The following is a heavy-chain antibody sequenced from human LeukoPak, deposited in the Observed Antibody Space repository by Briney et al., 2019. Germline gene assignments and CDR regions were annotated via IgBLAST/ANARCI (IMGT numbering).Heavy chain of an antibody. D-gene: IGHD3-10*01. V-gene: IGHV3-23*01. Sequence: VMSDSGGRTYYADSVKGRFTISRDNSKDTLYLQMNSLRAEDTAVYYCAKDIGSYYDYWGQGILVTVSS. CDR3: AKDIGSYYDY. J-gene: IGHJ4*02. CDR2: MSDSGGRT.